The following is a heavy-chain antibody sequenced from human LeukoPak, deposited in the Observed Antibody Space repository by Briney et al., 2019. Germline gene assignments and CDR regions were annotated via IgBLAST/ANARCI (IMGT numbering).Heavy chain of an antibody. CDR3: SRGVWTAYYPDA. CDR2: ISSSSSTI. D-gene: IGHD2/OR15-2a*01. V-gene: IGHV3-48*01. CDR1: GFTFSSYS. J-gene: IGHJ5*02. Sequence: PGGSLRLSCAASGFTFSSYSMNWVRQAPGKGLEWVSYISSSSSTIYYADSVKGRFTISRDNAKNLLYLLMTSLRAEDTAVYSCSRGVWTAYYPDAWGQGTLVT.